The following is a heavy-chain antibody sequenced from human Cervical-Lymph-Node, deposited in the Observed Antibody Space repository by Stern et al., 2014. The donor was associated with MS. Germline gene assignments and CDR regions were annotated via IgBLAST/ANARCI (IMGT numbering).Heavy chain of an antibody. V-gene: IGHV3-30*03. CDR2: IAYDGNHK. CDR1: GFTFSSYG. CDR3: ARDYEDTSMLFDH. Sequence: VQLVGSGGAVVQPGRSLRLSCAASGFTFSSYGMHWVRQAPGKGLEWVTVIAYDGNHKYYAAYVKGRFTISRDNSKNTLHLQMNSVTPDDTAIYYCARDYEDTSMLFDHWGQGTLVTVSS. J-gene: IGHJ4*02. D-gene: IGHD2-8*01.